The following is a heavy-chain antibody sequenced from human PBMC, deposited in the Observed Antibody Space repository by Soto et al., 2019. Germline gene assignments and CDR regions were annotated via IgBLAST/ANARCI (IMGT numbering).Heavy chain of an antibody. D-gene: IGHD4-17*01. CDR3: ARLGADDYGLIFDY. CDR1: GGSISSYY. J-gene: IGHJ4*02. CDR2: IYYSGST. V-gene: IGHV4-59*08. Sequence: SETLSLTSTVSGGSISSYYWSWIRQPPGKGLEWIGYIYYSGSTNYNPSLKSRVTISVDTSKNQFSLKLSSVTAADTAVYYCARLGADDYGLIFDYWGQGTLVTVSS.